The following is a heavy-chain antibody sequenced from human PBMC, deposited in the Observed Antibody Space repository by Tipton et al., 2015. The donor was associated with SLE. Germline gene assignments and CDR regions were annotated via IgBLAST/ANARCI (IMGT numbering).Heavy chain of an antibody. J-gene: IGHJ5*02. CDR2: MNPNSGYT. D-gene: IGHD6-6*01. CDR3: VRDSIAARIYGWLDP. CDR1: GYSFTNYD. V-gene: IGHV1-8*01. Sequence: QLVQSGAEVKRPGASVRVSCKASGYSFTNYDINWARQASGQGLEWMGWMNPNSGYTVYAQKFQGRVSMTRTTSINTAYMELSSLTSEDTAVYYCVRDSIAARIYGWLDPWGQGTLVTVSS.